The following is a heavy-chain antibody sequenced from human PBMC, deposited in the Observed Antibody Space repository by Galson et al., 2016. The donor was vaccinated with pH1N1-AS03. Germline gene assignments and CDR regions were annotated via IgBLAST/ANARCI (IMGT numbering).Heavy chain of an antibody. CDR2: INHSGGT. CDR3: ARKDLLNRWELLRGPFDV. D-gene: IGHD4-23*01. Sequence: ETLSLTCAVYGGPFNIYYWSWIRQPPGKGLEWIGEINHSGGTNYNPSLKRRVAISEDTSKKQFSVKLTSVTAADTAVYYCARKDLLNRWELLRGPFDVWGQGTMVTVSS. J-gene: IGHJ3*01. V-gene: IGHV4-34*01. CDR1: GGPFNIYY.